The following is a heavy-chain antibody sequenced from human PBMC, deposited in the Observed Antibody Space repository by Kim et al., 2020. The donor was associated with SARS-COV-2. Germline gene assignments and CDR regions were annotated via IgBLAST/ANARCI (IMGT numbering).Heavy chain of an antibody. Sequence: KGRFTIARDESKNTLYLQMNSLKTEDTAVYYCTTDIVVVPAAMRPDAFDIWGQGTMVTVSS. V-gene: IGHV3-15*01. D-gene: IGHD2-2*01. J-gene: IGHJ3*02. CDR3: TTDIVVVPAAMRPDAFDI.